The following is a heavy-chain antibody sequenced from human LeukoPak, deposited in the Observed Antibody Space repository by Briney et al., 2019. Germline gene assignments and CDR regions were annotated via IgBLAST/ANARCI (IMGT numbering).Heavy chain of an antibody. CDR1: GGSFSGYY. CDR3: AREGVRYFDWLSGPPFDY. V-gene: IGHV4-34*01. J-gene: IGHJ4*02. D-gene: IGHD3-9*01. Sequence: SETLSLTCAVYGGSFSGYYWSWIRQPPGKGLEWIGEINHSGSTNYNPSLKSRVTISVDTSKNQFSLKLSFVTAADTAVYYCAREGVRYFDWLSGPPFDYWGQGTLVTVSS. CDR2: INHSGST.